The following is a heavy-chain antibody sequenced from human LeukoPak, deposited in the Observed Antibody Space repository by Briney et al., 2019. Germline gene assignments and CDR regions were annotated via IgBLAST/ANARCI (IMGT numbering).Heavy chain of an antibody. J-gene: IGHJ5*02. CDR2: IYYSGST. Sequence: SETLSLTCTVSGGSISSSSYYWGWIRQPPGKGLEWIGSIYYSGSTYYNPSLKSRVTVSIDSSKNQFSLKLSSVTAADTAVFYCARSPHNSAWYERWFDLWGQGTLVTVSS. V-gene: IGHV4-39*07. D-gene: IGHD6-19*01. CDR3: ARSPHNSAWYERWFDL. CDR1: GGSISSSSYY.